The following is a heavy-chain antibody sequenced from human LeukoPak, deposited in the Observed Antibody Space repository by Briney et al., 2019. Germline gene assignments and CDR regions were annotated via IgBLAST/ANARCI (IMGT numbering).Heavy chain of an antibody. CDR3: ARQEGYCSSTSCYTGFFDY. CDR2: IYYSGST. J-gene: IGHJ4*02. V-gene: IGHV4-39*01. CDR1: GGSISSSSYY. D-gene: IGHD2-2*02. Sequence: SETLSLTCTVSGGSISSSSYYWGWIRQPPGKGLEWIGSIYYSGSTYYNPSLKSRVTISVDTSKNQFSLKLSSATAADTAVYYCARQEGYCSSTSCYTGFFDYWGQGTLVTVSS.